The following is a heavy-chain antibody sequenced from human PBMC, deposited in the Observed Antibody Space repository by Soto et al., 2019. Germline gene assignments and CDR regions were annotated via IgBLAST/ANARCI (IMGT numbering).Heavy chain of an antibody. CDR3: ARHAAYDSVWGKSDGSDY. V-gene: IGHV4-39*01. D-gene: IGHD3-16*01. J-gene: IGHJ4*02. CDR2: MYYSGAN. CDR1: GGSISSNSYY. Sequence: QLQLQESGPGLVKPSETLSLACTVSGGSISSNSYYWDWIRQPPGKGLEWIGSMYYSGANYHNPSLQRRGTISVDTAKNQFSLHLSSVTAADTAVYYCARHAAYDSVWGKSDGSDYWGQGTLVTVSS.